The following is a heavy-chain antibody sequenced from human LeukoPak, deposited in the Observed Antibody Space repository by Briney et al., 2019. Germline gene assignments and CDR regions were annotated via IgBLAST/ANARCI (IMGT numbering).Heavy chain of an antibody. CDR1: GFTFSSYS. Sequence: GGSLRLSRAASGFTFSSYSMNWVRQAPGKGLEWVSSISSSSSYIYYADSVKGRFTISRDNAKNSLYLQMNSLRAEDTAVYYCARVEAAAGLSGAYYYYGMDVWGQGTTVTVSS. CDR2: ISSSSSYI. D-gene: IGHD6-13*01. V-gene: IGHV3-21*01. J-gene: IGHJ6*02. CDR3: ARVEAAAGLSGAYYYYGMDV.